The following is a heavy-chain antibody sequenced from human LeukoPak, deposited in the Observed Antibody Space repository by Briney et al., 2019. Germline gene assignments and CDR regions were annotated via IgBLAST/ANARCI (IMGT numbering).Heavy chain of an antibody. CDR3: ARSQLLQFDCFNT. D-gene: IGHD5-24*01. Sequence: GGSLRLSCVGSGITLSYYWMGWVRQAPGKGLEWVANIKQDGSKKYYVDSVKGRFTISRDNAKNSLFLQMNSLRAEDTAFYYCARSQLLQFDCFNTWGQGTMVTVSP. J-gene: IGHJ3*02. CDR2: IKQDGSKK. CDR1: GITLSYYW. V-gene: IGHV3-7*04.